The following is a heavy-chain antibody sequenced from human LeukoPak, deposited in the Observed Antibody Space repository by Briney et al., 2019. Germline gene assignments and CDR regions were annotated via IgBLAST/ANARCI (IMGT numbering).Heavy chain of an antibody. J-gene: IGHJ4*02. CDR1: GFTFSNYW. D-gene: IGHD4/OR15-4a*01. CDR3: ARDDYGGTGY. Sequence: GGSLRLSCAASGFTFSNYWMSWVRQAPGKGLEWVANIKPDGSEKYYVDSVKGRFTISRDNAKNSLYLQMNSRRAEDTAVYYCARDDYGGTGYWGQGTLVTVSS. CDR2: IKPDGSEK. V-gene: IGHV3-7*01.